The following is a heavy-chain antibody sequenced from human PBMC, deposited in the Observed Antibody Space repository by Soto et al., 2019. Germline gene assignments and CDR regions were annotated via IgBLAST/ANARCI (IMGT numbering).Heavy chain of an antibody. CDR1: GGSISSTDYY. CDR3: ARRRDPDGAYFDS. D-gene: IGHD4-17*01. CDR2: MYYSVSD. J-gene: IGHJ4*02. Sequence: NPSETLSLTCTVSGGSISSTDYYWGWIRLPPGKGLEWIATMYYSVSDYYNPSLKSRVTLSVDTSENQFSLKMNSVTAADTAVYYCARRRDPDGAYFDSWGQGTPVTVSS. V-gene: IGHV4-39*01.